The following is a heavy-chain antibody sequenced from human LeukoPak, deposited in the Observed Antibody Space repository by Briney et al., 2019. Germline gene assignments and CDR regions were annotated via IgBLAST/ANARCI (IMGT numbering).Heavy chain of an antibody. CDR1: GFIFSSYT. CDR3: ARRSAWEDYFDF. CDR2: ISGRGDST. V-gene: IGHV3-23*01. D-gene: IGHD3-3*01. J-gene: IGHJ4*02. Sequence: GGSLRLSCAASGFIFSSYTMNWVRQAPGKGLEWVSIISGRGDSTYYADSVKGRFTISRDNSENTLYLQMNSLRAEDTAVYYCARRSAWEDYFDFWGQGTLVTVSS.